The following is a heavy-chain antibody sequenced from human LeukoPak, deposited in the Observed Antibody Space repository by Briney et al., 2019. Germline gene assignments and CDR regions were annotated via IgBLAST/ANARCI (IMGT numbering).Heavy chain of an antibody. CDR2: TYYRSKWYN. V-gene: IGHV6-1*01. Sequence: SQTLSVTCAISGDSVSSNNGAWNWIRQSPSRGLEWLGRTYYRSKWYNDYAVSMKGRITINPDTSKNQFSLQLNSVTPEDTAVYYCAREPSRYCSSTSCRLFDYWGQGTLVTVSS. D-gene: IGHD2-2*01. CDR3: AREPSRYCSSTSCRLFDY. CDR1: GDSVSSNNGA. J-gene: IGHJ4*02.